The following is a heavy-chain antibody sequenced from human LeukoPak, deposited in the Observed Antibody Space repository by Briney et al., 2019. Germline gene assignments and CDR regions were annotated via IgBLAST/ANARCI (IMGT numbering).Heavy chain of an antibody. CDR1: GGSISRRGYY. Sequence: SETLSLTCIVSGGSISRRGYYWPWIRQPPGKGLEWIGNIYYSGSTYYSPSLKSRLTISVDTSKNQFSLKLSSVTAADTAVYYCAKGTGNPRGYYDSSGYYSGDWGQGTLVTVSS. V-gene: IGHV4-39*01. CDR2: IYYSGST. J-gene: IGHJ4*02. CDR3: AKGTGNPRGYYDSSGYYSGD. D-gene: IGHD3-22*01.